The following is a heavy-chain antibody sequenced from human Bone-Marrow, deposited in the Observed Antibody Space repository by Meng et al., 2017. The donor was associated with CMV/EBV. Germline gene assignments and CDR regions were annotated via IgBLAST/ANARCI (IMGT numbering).Heavy chain of an antibody. CDR1: GYTFTSYD. V-gene: IGHV1-8*01. D-gene: IGHD6-13*01. CDR2: MNPNSGNT. J-gene: IGHJ6*02. CDR3: ARQVGSWYSSYYYYGMDV. Sequence: ASVKVSCKASGYTFTSYDINWVRQATGQGLEWMGWMNPNSGNTGYAQKFQGRVTMTRDTSISTAYMELSSLTSDDTAVYYCARQVGSWYSSYYYYGMDVWGQGTTVTVSS.